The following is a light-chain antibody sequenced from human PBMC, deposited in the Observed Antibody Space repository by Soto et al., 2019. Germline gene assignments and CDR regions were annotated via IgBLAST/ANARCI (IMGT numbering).Light chain of an antibody. J-gene: IGLJ2*01. V-gene: IGLV1-40*01. CDR2: GNS. Sequence: QPVLTQPPSVSGAPGQRVTISCTGSRSNIGAGYDVHWYQQLPGTAPKLLIYGNSNRPSGVPDRFSGSKSGTSASLAITGLQAEDEADYYCQSYDSSLSAHVVFGGGTKLTVL. CDR1: RSNIGAGYD. CDR3: QSYDSSLSAHVV.